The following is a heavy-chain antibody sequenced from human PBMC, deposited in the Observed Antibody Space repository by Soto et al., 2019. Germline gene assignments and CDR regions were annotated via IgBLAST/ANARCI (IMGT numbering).Heavy chain of an antibody. CDR1: GYTFTVYY. J-gene: IGHJ6*02. V-gene: IGHV1-2*04. CDR3: ARALNYGGNYYYGMDV. D-gene: IGHD3-16*01. Sequence: ASLKVSCKASGYTFTVYYMHWVRQAPGQGLEWMGWINPNSGGTNYAQKFQGWVTMTRDTSISTAYMELSRLRSDDTAVYYCARALNYGGNYYYGMDVWGQGTTVTVSS. CDR2: INPNSGGT.